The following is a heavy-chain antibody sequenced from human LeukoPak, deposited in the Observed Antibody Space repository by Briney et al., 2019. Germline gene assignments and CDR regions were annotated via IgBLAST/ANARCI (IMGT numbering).Heavy chain of an antibody. D-gene: IGHD6-6*01. CDR2: ISSSSSTI. CDR3: AGGASEYSSSGDFAC. Sequence: GESLKISCAASGFTFSTYSMNWVRQAPGKGLEWVSYISSSSSTIYYADSVKGRFTISRDNAKNSLYLQMNSLSADDTAVYYCAGGASEYSSSGDFACWGQGTLVTVSS. CDR1: GFTFSTYS. J-gene: IGHJ4*02. V-gene: IGHV3-48*01.